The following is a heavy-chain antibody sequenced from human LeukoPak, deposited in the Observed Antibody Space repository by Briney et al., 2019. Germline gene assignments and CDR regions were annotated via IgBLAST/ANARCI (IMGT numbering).Heavy chain of an antibody. J-gene: IGHJ3*01. CDR1: GFTFSQDW. D-gene: IGHD1-7*01. V-gene: IGHV3-15*01. Sequence: GGSLRFSCAASGFTFSQDWRSWVRQAPGKGLEWVGRIRNQLDGGTADYAAPVKGRITISRDDSTNTLYLQMNSLKTEDTGLYYCTKLNARDASDFWGQGTMVTVSS. CDR3: TKLNARDASDF. CDR2: IRNQLDGGTA.